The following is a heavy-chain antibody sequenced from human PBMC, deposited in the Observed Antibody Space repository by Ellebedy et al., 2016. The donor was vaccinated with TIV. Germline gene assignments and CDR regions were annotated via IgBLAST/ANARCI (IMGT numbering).Heavy chain of an antibody. CDR3: ARSIISGSYAPGAFDI. Sequence: ASVKVSCXASGYTFTSYGISWVRQAPGQGLEWMGWISAYNGNTNYAQKLQGRVTMTTDTSTSTAYMELRSLRSDDTAVYYCARSIISGSYAPGAFDIWGQGTMVTVSS. V-gene: IGHV1-18*01. CDR2: ISAYNGNT. CDR1: GYTFTSYG. J-gene: IGHJ3*02. D-gene: IGHD1-26*01.